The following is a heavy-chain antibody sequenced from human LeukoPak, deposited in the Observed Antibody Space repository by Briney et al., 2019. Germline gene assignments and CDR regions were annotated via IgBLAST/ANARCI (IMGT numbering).Heavy chain of an antibody. CDR3: AKEGETNDYVWGSYRYTMQYFDY. CDR2: IQYDGRNK. J-gene: IGHJ4*02. D-gene: IGHD3-16*02. V-gene: IGHV3-30*02. CDR1: GFTFSSYA. Sequence: GGSLRLSCAASGFTFSSYAMHWVRQAPGKGLEWVAFIQYDGRNKYYVDSVKGRFTISRDNSKNTLYLQMNSLRAEDTAVYYCAKEGETNDYVWGSYRYTMQYFDYWGQGTLVTVSS.